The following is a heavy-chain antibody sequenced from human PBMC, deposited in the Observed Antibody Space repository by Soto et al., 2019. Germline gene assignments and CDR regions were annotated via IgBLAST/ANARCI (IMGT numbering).Heavy chain of an antibody. Sequence: QVQLVQSGAEVKKPGASVKVSCKASGYTFTSYGISWVRQAPGQGLEWMGWISAYSGNTNYAQKLQGRVTMTTDTSTSTAYMELRSLRSDDTAVYYCARDRGRYCSGGSCYPSDYWGQGTLVTVSS. V-gene: IGHV1-18*01. CDR2: ISAYSGNT. J-gene: IGHJ4*02. D-gene: IGHD2-15*01. CDR3: ARDRGRYCSGGSCYPSDY. CDR1: GYTFTSYG.